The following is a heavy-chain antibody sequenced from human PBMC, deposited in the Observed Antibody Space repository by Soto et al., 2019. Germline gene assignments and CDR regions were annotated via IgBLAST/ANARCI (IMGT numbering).Heavy chain of an antibody. D-gene: IGHD6-19*01. V-gene: IGHV5-51*01. J-gene: IGHJ4*02. CDR2: IYPGDSDT. Sequence: ESVKISCKASGYAFANYWIGWVRQMPGKGLEWMGIIYPGDSDTRYSPSFQGHVTISVDKSIGTAYLQWSSLEASDTAIYYCARAPSHGWYQHFDYWGQGTLVTVSS. CDR3: ARAPSHGWYQHFDY. CDR1: GYAFANYW.